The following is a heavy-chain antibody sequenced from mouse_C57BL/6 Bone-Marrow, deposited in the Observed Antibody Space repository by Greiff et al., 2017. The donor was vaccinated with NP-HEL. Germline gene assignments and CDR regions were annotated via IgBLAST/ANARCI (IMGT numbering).Heavy chain of an antibody. CDR2: ISSGSSTI. Sequence: EVQLVASGGGLVKPGGSLKLSCAASGFTFSDYGMHWVRQAPEKGLEWVAYISSGSSTIYSADTVKGRFTISRDNAKNTLFLQMTSLRSEDTAMYYCARRYRGLYYYAMDYWGQGTSVTVSS. CDR3: ARRYRGLYYYAMDY. J-gene: IGHJ4*01. V-gene: IGHV5-17*01. D-gene: IGHD2-12*01. CDR1: GFTFSDYG.